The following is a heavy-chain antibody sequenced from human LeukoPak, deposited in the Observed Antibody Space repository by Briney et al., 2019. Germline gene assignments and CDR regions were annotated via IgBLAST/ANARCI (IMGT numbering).Heavy chain of an antibody. CDR1: GYTFTSYY. V-gene: IGHV1-46*01. CDR2: INPSGGST. J-gene: IGHJ4*02. Sequence: ASVKVSCKASGYTFTSYYMHWVRQAPGQGLEWMGLINPSGGSTSYAQKFQGRVTMTRDTSTSTVYMELSSLRSEDTAVYYCARDYYYDSSGYSPFDYWGQGTLVTVSS. D-gene: IGHD3-22*01. CDR3: ARDYYYDSSGYSPFDY.